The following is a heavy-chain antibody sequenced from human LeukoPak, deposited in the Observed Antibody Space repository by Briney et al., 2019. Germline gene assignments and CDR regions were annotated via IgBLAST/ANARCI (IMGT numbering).Heavy chain of an antibody. CDR3: ARDIVVVPAAIAQGSYYYYYGMDV. CDR2: ISAYNGNT. Sequence: ASVKVSCKASGYTFTSYGISRVRQAPGQGLEWMGWISAYNGNTNYAQKLQGRVTMTTDTPTSTAYMELRSLRSDDTAVYYCARDIVVVPAAIAQGSYYYYYGMDVWGQGTTVTVSS. V-gene: IGHV1-18*01. D-gene: IGHD2-2*01. CDR1: GYTFTSYG. J-gene: IGHJ6*02.